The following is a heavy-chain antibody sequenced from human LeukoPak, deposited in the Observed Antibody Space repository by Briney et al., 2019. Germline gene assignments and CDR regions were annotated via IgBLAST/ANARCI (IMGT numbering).Heavy chain of an antibody. CDR2: IYYSGST. Sequence: PSETLSLTCTVSGGPLSSYYWSWIRQPPGKGLEWIGYIYYSGSTNYIPSLKSRVTISVNTSKNQLALMLSYVTAADTAVYYCARDTLRRDFWSGYRNNWFDPWGQGTLVTVSS. V-gene: IGHV4-59*12. CDR3: ARDTLRRDFWSGYRNNWFDP. CDR1: GGPLSSYY. J-gene: IGHJ5*02. D-gene: IGHD3-3*01.